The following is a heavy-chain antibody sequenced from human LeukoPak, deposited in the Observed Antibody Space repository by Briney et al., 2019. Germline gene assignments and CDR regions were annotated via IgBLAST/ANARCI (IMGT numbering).Heavy chain of an antibody. J-gene: IGHJ6*02. CDR3: ARVAGSGWWNYYYYGMDV. CDR1: GYTFTSYD. Sequence: GASVKVSCKASGYTFTSYDINWVRQATGQGLEWMGWMNPNSGNTGYAQKFQGRVTMTRNTSISTAYVELSSLRSEDTAVYYCARVAGSGWWNYYYYGMDVWGQGATVTVSS. V-gene: IGHV1-8*01. CDR2: MNPNSGNT. D-gene: IGHD6-19*01.